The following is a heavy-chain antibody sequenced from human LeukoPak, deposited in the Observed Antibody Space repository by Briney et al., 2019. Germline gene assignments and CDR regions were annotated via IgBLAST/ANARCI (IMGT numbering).Heavy chain of an antibody. CDR2: IYYSGST. D-gene: IGHD6-19*01. V-gene: IGHV4-59*01. CDR1: GGSISSYY. J-gene: IGHJ4*02. CDR3: ARGYRLVDY. Sequence: PSETLSLTCSVSGGSISSYYWSWIRQPPGKGLGWIGYIYYSGSTNYNPSLRNRVTISVDTSKNQFSLKLTSVTAADTAVYYCARGYRLVDYWGQGTLVTVSS.